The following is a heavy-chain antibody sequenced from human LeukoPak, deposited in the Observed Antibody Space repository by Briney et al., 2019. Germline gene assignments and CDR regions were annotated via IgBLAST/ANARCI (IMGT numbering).Heavy chain of an antibody. Sequence: PGGSLRLSCAASGFTFSSYAMSWVRQAPGKGLEWVSAISGSGGSTYYADSVKGRFTISRDNSKNTLYLQMNSLRAEDTAVYYCANPPWDRRSRIVVVPAASNYWGQGTLVTVSS. CDR2: ISGSGGST. V-gene: IGHV3-23*01. CDR1: GFTFSSYA. D-gene: IGHD2-2*01. CDR3: ANPPWDRRSRIVVVPAASNY. J-gene: IGHJ4*02.